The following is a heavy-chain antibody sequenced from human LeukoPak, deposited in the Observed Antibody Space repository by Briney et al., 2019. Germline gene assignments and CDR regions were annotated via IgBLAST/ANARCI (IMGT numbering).Heavy chain of an antibody. V-gene: IGHV4-39*07. CDR3: ARNSRTYGDYDF. CDR2: IYYSGST. D-gene: IGHD4-17*01. Sequence: GSLRLSCAASGFTFSSYNMNWVRQAPGKGLEWIGSIYYSGSTYYNPSLNSRVTISSDTSKDQFSLKLNSVTAADTAVYYCARNSRTYGDYDFWGQGTLVTVSS. CDR1: GFTFSSYN. J-gene: IGHJ4*02.